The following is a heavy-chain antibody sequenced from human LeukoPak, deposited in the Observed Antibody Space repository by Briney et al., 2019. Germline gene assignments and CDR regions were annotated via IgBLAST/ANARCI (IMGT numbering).Heavy chain of an antibody. Sequence: ASVKASCKASGYTFTSYGISWVRQAPGQGLEWMGWISAYNGSTNYAQKLQGRVTMTTDTSTSTAYMELRSLRSDDTAVYYCARDHFNGYDAFDIWGQGTMVTVSS. CDR3: ARDHFNGYDAFDI. CDR2: ISAYNGST. D-gene: IGHD1-1*01. J-gene: IGHJ3*02. V-gene: IGHV1-18*01. CDR1: GYTFTSYG.